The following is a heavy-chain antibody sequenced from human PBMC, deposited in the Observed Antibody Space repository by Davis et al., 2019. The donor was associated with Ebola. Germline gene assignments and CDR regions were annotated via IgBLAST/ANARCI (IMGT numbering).Heavy chain of an antibody. J-gene: IGHJ4*02. CDR3: ARQMLVGELYYFDY. D-gene: IGHD1-26*01. CDR1: GGSISSYY. V-gene: IGHV4-59*08. Sequence: MPSETLSLTCTVSGGSISSYYWSWIRQPPGKGLEWIGYIYYSGSTNYNPSLKSRVTISVDTSKNQFSLKLSSVTAADTAVYYCARQMLVGELYYFDYWGQGTLVTVSS. CDR2: IYYSGST.